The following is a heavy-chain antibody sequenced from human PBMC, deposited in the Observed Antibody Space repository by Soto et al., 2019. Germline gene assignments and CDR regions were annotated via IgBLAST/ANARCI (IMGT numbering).Heavy chain of an antibody. D-gene: IGHD6-19*01. Sequence: PSETLSLTCTVSGGSISSDGYYWSWIRQHPGTGLEWIGRISYSGSTYYNPSLKSRVTISVDTSKNQFSLKLSSVTAADTAVYYCARHHIAVWIYGMDVWGQGTTVTVSS. CDR1: GGSISSDGYY. V-gene: IGHV4-39*01. CDR2: ISYSGST. J-gene: IGHJ6*02. CDR3: ARHHIAVWIYGMDV.